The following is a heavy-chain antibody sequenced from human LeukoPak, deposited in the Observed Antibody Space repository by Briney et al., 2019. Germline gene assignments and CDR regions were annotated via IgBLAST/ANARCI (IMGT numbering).Heavy chain of an antibody. CDR1: GGPTSGYF. D-gene: IGHD1-1*01. Sequence: MASETLSLTCTVSGGPTSGYFWSWIRQAPGKGLEWIGYIYYSASTNYNPSLKSRVTISVDTSKNQFSLKLSSVTAADTAVYYCARGTGGYWGQGTLVAVSS. V-gene: IGHV4-59*12. J-gene: IGHJ4*02. CDR2: IYYSAST. CDR3: ARGTGGY.